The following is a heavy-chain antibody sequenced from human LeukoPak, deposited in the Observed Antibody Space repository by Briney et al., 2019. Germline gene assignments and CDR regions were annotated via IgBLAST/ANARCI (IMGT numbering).Heavy chain of an antibody. D-gene: IGHD2-21*02. Sequence: ASVKVSCKASGYTFTCYYMHWVRQAPGQGLEWMGWINPNSGGTNYAQKFQGRVTTTRATSISTAYMELSRLRSDDTAVYYCARSPPGPDDSWFDPWGQGTLVTVSS. J-gene: IGHJ5*02. CDR1: GYTFTCYY. CDR3: ARSPPGPDDSWFDP. CDR2: INPNSGGT. V-gene: IGHV1-2*02.